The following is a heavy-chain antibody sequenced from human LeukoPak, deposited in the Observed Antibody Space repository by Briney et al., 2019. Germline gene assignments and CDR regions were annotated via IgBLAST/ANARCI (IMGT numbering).Heavy chain of an antibody. CDR1: GYTSTSYA. Sequence: GASVKVSCKASGYTSTSYAMHWVRQAPGQRLEWMGWINAGNGNTKYSQKFQGRVTITRDTSASTAYMELSSLRSEDTAVYYCARDWGYCSGGSCYAMEFWGQGTLVTVSS. J-gene: IGHJ4*02. D-gene: IGHD2-15*01. CDR2: INAGNGNT. CDR3: ARDWGYCSGGSCYAMEF. V-gene: IGHV1-3*01.